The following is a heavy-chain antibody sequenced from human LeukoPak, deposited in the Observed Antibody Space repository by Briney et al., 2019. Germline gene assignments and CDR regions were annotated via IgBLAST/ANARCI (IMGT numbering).Heavy chain of an antibody. Sequence: GGSLRLSCAASGFTFSHYGVHWVRQAPGKGLEWVAVISYDGSNKYYADSVKGRFTISRDNSKNTLYLQMNSLRAEDTAVYYCAREGPGIAVAYFDYWGQGTLVTVSS. CDR1: GFTFSHYG. V-gene: IGHV3-30*03. D-gene: IGHD6-19*01. J-gene: IGHJ4*02. CDR2: ISYDGSNK. CDR3: AREGPGIAVAYFDY.